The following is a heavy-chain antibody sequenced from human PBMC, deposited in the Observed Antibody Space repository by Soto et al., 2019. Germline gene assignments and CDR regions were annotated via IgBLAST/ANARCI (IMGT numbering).Heavy chain of an antibody. Sequence: EVQLVESGGGLVQPGGSLRLSCAASGFTFSSYSMNWVRQAPGKGLAWVSYISSSSSTIYYADSVKGRFTISRDNAKNSLYLQMNSLRDEDTAVYYCARLELIVPARYCDSTADYFDYWGQGTLVTVSS. CDR3: ARLELIVPARYCDSTADYFDY. D-gene: IGHD4-17*01. J-gene: IGHJ4*02. CDR2: ISSSSSTI. V-gene: IGHV3-48*02. CDR1: GFTFSSYS.